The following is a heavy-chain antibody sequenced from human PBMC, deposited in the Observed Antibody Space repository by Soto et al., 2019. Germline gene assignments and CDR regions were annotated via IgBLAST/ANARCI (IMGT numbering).Heavy chain of an antibody. J-gene: IGHJ4*02. CDR3: ARSQGYRVESQLQYWGYLDS. D-gene: IGHD2-2*02. CDR1: GFTFSSYA. V-gene: IGHV3-30-3*01. Sequence: QVQLVESGGGVVQPGRSLRLSCAASGFTFSSYAMHWVRQAPGKGLEWVAAISNDGSDKYYADSVKGRFTISRDNSKNTRYLQMNSLRAEDAAAYSCARSQGYRVESQLQYWGYLDSWGQGTLVTVSS. CDR2: ISNDGSDK.